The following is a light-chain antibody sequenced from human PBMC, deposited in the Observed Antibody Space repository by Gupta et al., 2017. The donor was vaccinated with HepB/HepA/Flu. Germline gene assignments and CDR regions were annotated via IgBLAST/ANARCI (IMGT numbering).Light chain of an antibody. CDR2: AAS. V-gene: IGKV1-9*01. J-gene: IGKJ4*01. CDR3: QQLNSYPHT. CDR1: QGISSY. Sequence: DIQLTQSPSFLSASVGDRVTITCRASQGISSYLAWYQQKPGKAPKLLIYAASTLQSGVPSRFSGSGSGTEFTLTISILHPEDFATYYCQQLNSYPHTFGGGTKVEIK.